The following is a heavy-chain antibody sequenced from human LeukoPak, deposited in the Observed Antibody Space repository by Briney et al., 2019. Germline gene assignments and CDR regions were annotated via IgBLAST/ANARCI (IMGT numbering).Heavy chain of an antibody. J-gene: IGHJ4*02. Sequence: GGSLRLSCAASGFTFSSYTMHWVRQAPGKGLEWVAVISYDGSNKYYADSVKGRFTISRDNAKNTLYLHMNSLRAEDTALYYCARLGRPIAVAGTEPVDYWGLGTLVTVSS. CDR3: ARLGRPIAVAGTEPVDY. V-gene: IGHV3-30-3*01. D-gene: IGHD6-13*01. CDR1: GFTFSSYT. CDR2: ISYDGSNK.